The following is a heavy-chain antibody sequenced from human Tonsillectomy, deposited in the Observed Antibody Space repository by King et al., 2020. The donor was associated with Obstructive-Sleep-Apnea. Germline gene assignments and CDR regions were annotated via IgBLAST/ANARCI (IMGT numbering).Heavy chain of an antibody. D-gene: IGHD3-3*01. CDR3: ARHYYDFWSGYRNPYYYYGMDV. Sequence: DAQLVQSGAEVKKPGESLKLSCKGSGYSFTSYWIGWVRQMPGKGLEWMGIIYPGDSDTRYSPSFQGQVTISADKSISTAYLQWSSLKASDTAMYYCARHYYDFWSGYRNPYYYYGMDVWGQGTTVTVSS. J-gene: IGHJ6*02. V-gene: IGHV5-51*01. CDR1: GYSFTSYW. CDR2: IYPGDSDT.